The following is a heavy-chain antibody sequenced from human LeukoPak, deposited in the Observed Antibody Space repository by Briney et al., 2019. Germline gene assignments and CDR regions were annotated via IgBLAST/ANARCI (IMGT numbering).Heavy chain of an antibody. CDR2: INHSGST. D-gene: IGHD3-3*01. Sequence: SETLSLTCTVSGYSISSGYYWGWIRQPPGKGLEWIGEINHSGSTNYNPSLKSRVTISVDTSKNQFSLKLSSVTAADTAVYYCARGLPRYYDFWSGYYGPGAYFDYWGQGTLVTVSS. CDR3: ARGLPRYYDFWSGYYGPGAYFDY. V-gene: IGHV4-38-2*02. CDR1: GYSISSGYY. J-gene: IGHJ4*02.